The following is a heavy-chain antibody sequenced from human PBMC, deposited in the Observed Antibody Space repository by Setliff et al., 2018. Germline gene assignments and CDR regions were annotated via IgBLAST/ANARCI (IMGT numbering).Heavy chain of an antibody. D-gene: IGHD3-22*01. J-gene: IGHJ6*02. CDR3: ARQIDTALYYCASATLQRKFQSPRGLDV. V-gene: IGHV4-61*02. CDR2: IYASGST. CDR1: GGSISSDSDY. Sequence: SETLSLTCTVSGGSISSDSDYWSWIRQSAGKGLEWIGRIYASGSTEYNPSLGSRVTISVDTSRNQFSLQLSSVTSADTAIYYCARQIDTALYYCASATLQRKFQSPRGLDVWGQGTTVTVSS.